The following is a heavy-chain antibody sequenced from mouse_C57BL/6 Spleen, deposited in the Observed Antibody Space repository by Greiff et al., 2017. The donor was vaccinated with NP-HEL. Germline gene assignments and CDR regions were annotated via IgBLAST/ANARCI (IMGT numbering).Heavy chain of an antibody. D-gene: IGHD2-2*01. J-gene: IGHJ3*01. CDR1: GFTFSNYW. CDR2: IRLKSDNYAT. Sequence: DVKLQESGGGLVQPGGSMKLSCVASGFTFSNYWMNWVRQSPETGLEWVAQIRLKSDNYATHYAESVKGRFTISRDDSKSSVYLQMNNLRAEDTGIYYCTGSGYDGFAYWGQGTLVTVSA. V-gene: IGHV6-3*01. CDR3: TGSGYDGFAY.